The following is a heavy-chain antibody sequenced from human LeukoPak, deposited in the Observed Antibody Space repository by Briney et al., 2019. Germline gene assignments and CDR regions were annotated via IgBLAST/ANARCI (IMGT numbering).Heavy chain of an antibody. J-gene: IGHJ4*02. CDR3: AKDNPHCTSPNCYFDY. CDR1: GFTFSSYG. D-gene: IGHD2-2*01. V-gene: IGHV3-30*18. Sequence: GGSLRLSCAASGFTFSSYGMHWVRQAPGKGLEWVAVISYDGSNKYYADSVKGRFTISRDNSKNTLSLRMNSLRAEDTAVYYCAKDNPHCTSPNCYFDYWGQGTLVTVSS. CDR2: ISYDGSNK.